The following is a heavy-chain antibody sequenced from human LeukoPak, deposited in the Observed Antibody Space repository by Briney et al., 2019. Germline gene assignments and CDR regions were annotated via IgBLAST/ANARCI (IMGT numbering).Heavy chain of an antibody. CDR3: ARDKYSGYAGDY. J-gene: IGHJ4*02. CDR2: ISGSGGDT. D-gene: IGHD5-12*01. Sequence: PGGSLRLSCAASGFTFSSFAMSWVRQAPGKGLEWVSVISGSGGDTYYADSVKGRFTISRDNAKNSLYLQMNSLRAEDTAVYYCARDKYSGYAGDYWGQGTLVIVSS. CDR1: GFTFSSFA. V-gene: IGHV3-21*01.